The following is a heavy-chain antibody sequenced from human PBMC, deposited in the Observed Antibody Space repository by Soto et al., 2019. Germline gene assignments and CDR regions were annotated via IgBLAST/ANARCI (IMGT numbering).Heavy chain of an antibody. Sequence: GGSLRLSCSASGFTFSEYSMHWVRQAPGKGLQYVSTISSDGDITYYADSVKGRFTISRDDPKNTLYLQMNSLRPEDAAVFYCAREEGYQTYYYYGMDVWGQGTTVTVSS. CDR1: GFTFSEYS. V-gene: IGHV3-64*04. D-gene: IGHD2-2*01. CDR3: AREEGYQTYYYYGMDV. CDR2: ISSDGDIT. J-gene: IGHJ6*02.